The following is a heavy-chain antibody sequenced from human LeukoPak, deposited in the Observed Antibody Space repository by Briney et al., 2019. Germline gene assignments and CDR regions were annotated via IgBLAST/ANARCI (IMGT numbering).Heavy chain of an antibody. Sequence: SGGSLRLSCAASGFTFDDYAMHWVRQAPGKGLEWVSLISGDGGSTYYADSVKGRFTISRDNSKNSLYLQMNSLRTEDTALYYCAPLGYCSSTSCRDGIDYWGQGTLVTVSS. CDR1: GFTFDDYA. D-gene: IGHD2-2*01. CDR3: APLGYCSSTSCRDGIDY. CDR2: ISGDGGST. V-gene: IGHV3-43*02. J-gene: IGHJ4*02.